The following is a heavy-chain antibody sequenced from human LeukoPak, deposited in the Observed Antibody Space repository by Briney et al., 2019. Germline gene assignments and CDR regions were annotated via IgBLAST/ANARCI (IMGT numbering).Heavy chain of an antibody. J-gene: IGHJ5*02. V-gene: IGHV5-51*01. CDR2: IYPEDSDT. D-gene: IGHD1-26*01. CDR1: GFNFNNYW. CDR3: ARRRYHGSPHWLDP. Sequence: GESLKISCQDSGFNFNNYWIGWVRQMPGKGLEWMGIIYPEDSDTKYSPSFQGQVTISVDKSISTAYLQWSSLKASDTAIYYCARRRYHGSPHWLDPWGQGTLVTVSS.